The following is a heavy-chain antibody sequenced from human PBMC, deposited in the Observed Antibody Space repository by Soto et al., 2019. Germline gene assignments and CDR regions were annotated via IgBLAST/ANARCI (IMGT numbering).Heavy chain of an antibody. CDR1: GVPVSSNY. J-gene: IGHJ4*02. CDR3: ARDPYEHSGSSDY. V-gene: IGHV3-66*01. CDR2: IYSGGST. D-gene: IGHD5-12*01. Sequence: GGSLRLSCAASGVPVSSNYMSWVRQAPGKGLEWVSVIYSGGSTFYADSVKGRFTISRDNSKNTLYLQMNSLRAEDTAVYYCARDPYEHSGSSDYWGQGTLVTVSS.